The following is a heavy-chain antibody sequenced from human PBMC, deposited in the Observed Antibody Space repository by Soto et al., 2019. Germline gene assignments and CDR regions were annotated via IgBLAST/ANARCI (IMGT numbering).Heavy chain of an antibody. CDR2: IDPSDSQT. Sequence: GESLKICCKGSGDSFAGYWITWVRQKPGKGLEWMGRIDPSDSQTYYSPSFRGHVTISVTKSITTVFLQWSSLRASDTAMYYCARQIYDSDTGPNFQYYFDSWGQGTPVTVSS. V-gene: IGHV5-10-1*01. D-gene: IGHD3-22*01. J-gene: IGHJ4*02. CDR3: ARQIYDSDTGPNFQYYFDS. CDR1: GDSFAGYW.